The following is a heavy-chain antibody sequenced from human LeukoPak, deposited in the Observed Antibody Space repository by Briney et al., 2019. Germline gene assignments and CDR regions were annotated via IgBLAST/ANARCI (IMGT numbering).Heavy chain of an antibody. V-gene: IGHV3-9*01. J-gene: IGHJ6*03. CDR1: GFTFDDYA. Sequence: GRSLRLSCAASGFTFDDYAMQWVRPAAGKRLEWVSGSRWNSGSIGYADSVKGRFTISRDSAKNSLYLQMNSLRAEDTAVYYCARAVVEKYQLLSGYMDVWGKGTTVTVSS. CDR3: ARAVVEKYQLLSGYMDV. D-gene: IGHD2-2*01. CDR2: SRWNSGSI.